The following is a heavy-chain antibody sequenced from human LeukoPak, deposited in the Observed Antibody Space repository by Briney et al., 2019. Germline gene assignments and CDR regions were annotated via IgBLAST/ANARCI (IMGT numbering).Heavy chain of an antibody. V-gene: IGHV3-21*04. D-gene: IGHD3-10*01. J-gene: IGHJ4*02. CDR2: ISSNSAYL. CDR1: GFTFRSYT. Sequence: GGSLRLSCAASGFTFRSYTMNWVRQAPGRGLEWVSSISSNSAYLYYADSLKGRFTISRDNAKNSLYLQMNSLRAEDTALYYCARSLPMSWGGTHFDYWGQGTLVTVSS. CDR3: ARSLPMSWGGTHFDY.